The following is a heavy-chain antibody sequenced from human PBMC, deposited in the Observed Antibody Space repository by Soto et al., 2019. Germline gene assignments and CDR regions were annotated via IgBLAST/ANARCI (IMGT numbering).Heavy chain of an antibody. CDR2: ISSSSSYT. V-gene: IGHV3-11*06. CDR3: ARWRRVVAGRYDAFDI. Sequence: GGSLRLSCAASGFTFSDYYMSWIRQAPGKGLEWVSYISSSSSYTNYADSVKGRFTISRDNAKNSLYLQMNSLRAEDTAVYYCARWRRVVAGRYDAFDIWGQGTMVTVSS. D-gene: IGHD6-19*01. J-gene: IGHJ3*02. CDR1: GFTFSDYY.